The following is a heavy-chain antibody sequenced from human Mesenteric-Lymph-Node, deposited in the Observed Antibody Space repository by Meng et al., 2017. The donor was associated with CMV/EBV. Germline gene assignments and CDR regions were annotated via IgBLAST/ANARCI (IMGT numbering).Heavy chain of an antibody. CDR3: AKLVGATHFDS. D-gene: IGHD1-26*01. J-gene: IGHJ4*02. Sequence: GESLKISCAASGFTFRNFAMQCVRQAPGKGLEWVALISWDGSDKYYADSVRGRFTISRDNSKNTLYLQMNSLRGEDTALYYCAKLVGATHFDSWGQGTLVTVSS. CDR1: GFTFRNFA. CDR2: ISWDGSDK. V-gene: IGHV3-30*04.